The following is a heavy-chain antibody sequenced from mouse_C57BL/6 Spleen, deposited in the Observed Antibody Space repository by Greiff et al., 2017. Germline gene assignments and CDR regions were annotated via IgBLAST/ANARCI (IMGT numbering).Heavy chain of an antibody. Sequence: QVQLQQPGAELVRPGSSVKLSCKASGYTFTSYWMDWVKQRPGQGLEWIGNIYPSDSETHYNEKFKGKATLTVDKSSSTAYMLLSSLTSEDSAVYFCARSDYGSSYVDYWGQGTTLTVSS. CDR2: IYPSDSET. CDR3: ARSDYGSSYVDY. V-gene: IGHV1-61*01. CDR1: GYTFTSYW. J-gene: IGHJ2*01. D-gene: IGHD1-1*01.